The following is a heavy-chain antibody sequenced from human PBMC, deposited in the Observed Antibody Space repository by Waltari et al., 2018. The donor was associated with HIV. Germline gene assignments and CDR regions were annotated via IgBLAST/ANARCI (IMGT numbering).Heavy chain of an antibody. J-gene: IGHJ6*02. Sequence: QVQLVESGGGVVQPGGSLKLSCAASGFTFNNYFIHWVRQAPGKGLKLLTYLHDHGIYEVYARSFAGRFSTSVALSKNAVHPQIVCLEHGDTWLYYCARGGVATTPTGTKIYYGMAVWCQGTAVTVSS. D-gene: IGHD1-1*01. CDR1: GFTFNNYF. CDR2: LHDHGIYE. CDR3: ARGGVATTPTGTKIYYGMAV. V-gene: IGHV3-30*02.